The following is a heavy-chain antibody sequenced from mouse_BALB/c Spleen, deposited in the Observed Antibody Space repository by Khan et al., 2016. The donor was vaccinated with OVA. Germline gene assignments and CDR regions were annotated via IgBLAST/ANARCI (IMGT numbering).Heavy chain of an antibody. CDR2: INPHIGET. J-gene: IGHJ2*01. CDR3: ARIYGSDFDY. CDR1: GYSFTGYF. D-gene: IGHD1-1*01. V-gene: IGHV1-20*02. Sequence: EVQLQQSGPELVKPGASVKISCKASGYSFTGYFMNWVMQSHGKSLEWIGRINPHIGETFYNPKFKGKATLTVDESPSTAHMELRSLASEDSAVYYCARIYGSDFDYWGQGTTLTVSS.